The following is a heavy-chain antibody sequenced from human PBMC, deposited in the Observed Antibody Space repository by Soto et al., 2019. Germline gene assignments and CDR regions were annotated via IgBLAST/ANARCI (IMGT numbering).Heavy chain of an antibody. CDR3: ARVGVGGSSTSGGY. CDR1: GGSFSGYY. Sequence: LSETLSLTCAVYGGSFSGYYWSWIRQPPGKGLEWIGEINHSGSTNYNPSLKSRVTISVDTSKNQFSLKLSSVTAADTAVYYCARVGVGGSSTSGGYWGQGTLVTVSS. J-gene: IGHJ4*02. CDR2: INHSGST. D-gene: IGHD2-2*01. V-gene: IGHV4-34*01.